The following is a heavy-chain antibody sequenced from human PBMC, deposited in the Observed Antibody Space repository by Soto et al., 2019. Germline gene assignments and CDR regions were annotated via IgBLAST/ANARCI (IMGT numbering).Heavy chain of an antibody. D-gene: IGHD1-1*01. CDR2: IWAHGTDQ. CDR3: GKDIRSGSIDY. V-gene: IGHV3-33*06. J-gene: IGHJ4*02. Sequence: LRLSCAASGYSITNNGMRWVRQAPGKGLEWVALIWAHGTDQYYADSVKGRFTVSRDTSTNTVYLQMNSLRAEDTARYYCGKDIRSGSIDYWGQGTLVTVSS. CDR1: GYSITNNG.